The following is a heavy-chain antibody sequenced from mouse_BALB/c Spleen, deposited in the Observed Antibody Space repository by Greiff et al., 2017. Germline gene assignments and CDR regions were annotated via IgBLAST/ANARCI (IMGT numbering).Heavy chain of an antibody. J-gene: IGHJ3*01. CDR2: IWAGGST. Sequence: VHLVESGPGLVAPSQSLSITCTVSGFSLTSYGVHWVRQPPGKGLEWLGVIWAGGSTNYNSALMSRLSISKDNSKSQVFLKMNSLQTDDTAMYYCARDFGGYPAWFAYWGQGTLVTVSA. D-gene: IGHD1-1*02. V-gene: IGHV2-9*02. CDR1: GFSLTSYG. CDR3: ARDFGGYPAWFAY.